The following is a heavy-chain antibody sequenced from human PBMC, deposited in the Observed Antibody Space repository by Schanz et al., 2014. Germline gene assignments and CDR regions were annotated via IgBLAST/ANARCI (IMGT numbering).Heavy chain of an antibody. CDR2: IRYDGRNK. CDR3: ARGIITMVRGGDVGAFDI. CDR1: GFTFSSYG. D-gene: IGHD3-10*01. J-gene: IGHJ3*02. Sequence: QGQLVESGGGVVQPGRSLRLSCVVSGFTFSSYGMHWVRQAPGKGLEWVAVIRYDGRNKNFVESVKGRFTISRDNSRNTLFLQMDSLRAEDTAVYYCARGIITMVRGGDVGAFDIWGQGTMVTVSS. V-gene: IGHV3-33*08.